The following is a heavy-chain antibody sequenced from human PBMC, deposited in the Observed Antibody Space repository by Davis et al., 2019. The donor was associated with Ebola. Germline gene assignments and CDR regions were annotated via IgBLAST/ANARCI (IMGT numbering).Heavy chain of an antibody. V-gene: IGHV3-7*01. CDR1: GFTFSSHW. Sequence: GESLKISCAASGFTFSSHWMTWVRQAPGKGLEWVANIKEDGSEKDYVDSVKGRFTVSRDNAKSTLYLQMNSLRVEDTAVYYCASYVVGWGRGTLVTVSS. CDR2: IKEDGSEK. J-gene: IGHJ4*02. CDR3: ASYVVG. D-gene: IGHD2-15*01.